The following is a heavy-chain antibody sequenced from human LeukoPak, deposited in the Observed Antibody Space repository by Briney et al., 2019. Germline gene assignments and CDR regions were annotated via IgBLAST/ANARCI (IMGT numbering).Heavy chain of an antibody. CDR1: GGSFSGCY. Sequence: SETLSLTCAVYGGSFSGCYWSRIRQPPGKGLEWIGEINHSGSTNYNPSLKSRVTISVDTSKNQFPLKLSSVTAADTAVYYCARVRGYGSGGWWFDPWGQGTLVTVSS. D-gene: IGHD3-10*01. CDR2: INHSGST. V-gene: IGHV4-34*01. CDR3: ARVRGYGSGGWWFDP. J-gene: IGHJ5*02.